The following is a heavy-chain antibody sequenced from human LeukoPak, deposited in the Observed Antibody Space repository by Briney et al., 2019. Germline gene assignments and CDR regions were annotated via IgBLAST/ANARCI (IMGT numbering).Heavy chain of an antibody. CDR2: IYYSGST. V-gene: IGHV4-39*01. CDR1: GGSISSSSYY. Sequence: SETLSLTCTISGGSISSSSYYWGWIRQPPGKGLEWIGSIYYSGSTYYNPSLKSRVTISVDTSKNQFSLKLSSVTAADTAVYYCARFSGYRRQYFQHWGQGTLVTVSS. D-gene: IGHD3-22*01. J-gene: IGHJ1*01. CDR3: ARFSGYRRQYFQH.